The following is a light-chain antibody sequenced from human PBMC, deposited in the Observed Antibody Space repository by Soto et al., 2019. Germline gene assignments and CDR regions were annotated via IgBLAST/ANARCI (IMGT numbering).Light chain of an antibody. Sequence: EIVLTQSPGTLSLSPGERATLSCRASQSVSSNYLAWYQQKPGQAPRLLIYGATNRATSIPDRFSGSVSGADFTLTISSLEPEDFAVYYCQQYSRSPIFTFGPGTKVDIK. CDR3: QQYSRSPIFT. CDR2: GAT. CDR1: QSVSSNY. J-gene: IGKJ3*01. V-gene: IGKV3-20*01.